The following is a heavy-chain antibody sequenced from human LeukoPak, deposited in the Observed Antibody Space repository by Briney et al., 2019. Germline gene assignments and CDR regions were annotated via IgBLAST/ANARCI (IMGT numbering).Heavy chain of an antibody. D-gene: IGHD3-22*01. J-gene: IGHJ4*02. CDR1: GFTFNNYW. V-gene: IGHV3-74*01. CDR2: IDRDGSST. Sequence: GGALRLSCAASGFTFNNYWMHWVRQAPGKGLVWVSRIDRDGSSTSYADFVKGRFTVSRDNAKNTVYLQMNSLRAEDTAVYYCARITYYSDSSSYYHFDCWGQGTLVTVSS. CDR3: ARITYYSDSSSYYHFDC.